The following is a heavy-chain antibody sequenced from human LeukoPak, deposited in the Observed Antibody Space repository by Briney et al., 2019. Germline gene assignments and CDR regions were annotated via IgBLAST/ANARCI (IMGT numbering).Heavy chain of an antibody. CDR2: IYYSGST. V-gene: IGHV4-59*01. Sequence: PSETLSLTCTVAGGSISSYYWSWIRRPPGKGLEWTGYIYYSGSTNYNPSLKSRVTISVDTSKNQFSLKLSSVTAADTAVYYCPRHLPSACFDPWGQGTLVTVSS. J-gene: IGHJ5*02. CDR1: GGSISSYY. CDR3: PRHLPSACFDP.